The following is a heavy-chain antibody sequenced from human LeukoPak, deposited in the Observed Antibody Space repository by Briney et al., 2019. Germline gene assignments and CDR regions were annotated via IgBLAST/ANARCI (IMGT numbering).Heavy chain of an antibody. J-gene: IGHJ4*02. Sequence: SETLSLTCTVSGGSITSGGHYWSWIRQHPGKGLEWIGYIYYTGTTYYNPSLKSRVTISLGTSKNQFSLQLSSVTAADTAVYYCARGRLGGSGSYYNVLDYWGQGTLVTVSS. CDR3: ARGRLGGSGSYYNVLDY. D-gene: IGHD3-10*01. V-gene: IGHV4-31*03. CDR2: IYYTGTT. CDR1: GGSITSGGHY.